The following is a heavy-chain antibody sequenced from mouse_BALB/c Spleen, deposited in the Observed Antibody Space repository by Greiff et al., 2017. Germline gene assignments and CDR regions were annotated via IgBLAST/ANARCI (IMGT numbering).Heavy chain of an antibody. CDR1: GFTFSSYG. CDR2: INSNGGST. Sequence: EVKLMESGGGLVQPGGSLKLSCAASGFTFSSYGMSWVRQTPDKRLELVATINSNGGSTYYPDSVKGRFTISRDNAKNTLYLQMSSLKSEDTAMYYCARDTYYRYDDAMDYWGQGTSVTVSS. V-gene: IGHV5-6-3*01. J-gene: IGHJ4*01. CDR3: ARDTYYRYDDAMDY. D-gene: IGHD2-14*01.